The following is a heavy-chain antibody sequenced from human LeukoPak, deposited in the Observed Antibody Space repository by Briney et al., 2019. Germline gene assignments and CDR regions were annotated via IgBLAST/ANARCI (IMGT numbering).Heavy chain of an antibody. CDR2: INHSGST. D-gene: IGHD3-3*01. V-gene: IGHV4-34*01. CDR1: GGSFSGYY. J-gene: IGHJ6*03. CDR3: ARARYDFWSDRWGDYYVDV. Sequence: PSETLSLTCAVYGGSFSGYYWSWIRQPPGKGLEWIGEINHSGSTNYNPSLKSRVTISVDTSKNQFSLKLSSVTAADTAVYYCARARYDFWSDRWGDYYVDVWGKGTTVTVSS.